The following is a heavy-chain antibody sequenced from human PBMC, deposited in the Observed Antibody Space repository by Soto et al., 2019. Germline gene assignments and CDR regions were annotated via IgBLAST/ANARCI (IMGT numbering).Heavy chain of an antibody. J-gene: IGHJ6*02. V-gene: IGHV4-39*01. CDR3: ARHGVASGSGSYRTSYGMDV. D-gene: IGHD3-10*01. Sequence: QLQLQESGPGLVKPSETLSLTCTVSGGSISSSSYYWGWIRQPPGKGLEWIGSIYYSGSTYYNPSLKSRITVSVDTSSTQFSLKLSSVTAADTAVYYCARHGVASGSGSYRTSYGMDVWGQGTTVTVSS. CDR2: IYYSGST. CDR1: GGSISSSSYY.